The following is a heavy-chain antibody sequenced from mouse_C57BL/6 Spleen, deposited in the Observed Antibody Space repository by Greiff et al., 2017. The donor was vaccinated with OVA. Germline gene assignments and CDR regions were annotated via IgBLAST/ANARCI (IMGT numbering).Heavy chain of an antibody. CDR3: ARGADYAMDY. Sequence: EVQRVESGPGLVKPSQSLSLTCSVTGYSITRGYYWNWIRQFPGNKLEWMGYISYDGSNNYNPSLKNRISITRDTSKNQFFLKLNSVTTEDTATYYCARGADYAMDYWGQGTSVTVSS. J-gene: IGHJ4*01. V-gene: IGHV3-6*01. CDR2: ISYDGSN. CDR1: GYSITRGYY.